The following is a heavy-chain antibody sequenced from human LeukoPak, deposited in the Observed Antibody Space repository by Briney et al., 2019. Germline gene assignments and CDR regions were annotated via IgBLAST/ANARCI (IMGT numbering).Heavy chain of an antibody. CDR3: AKGGDYFDY. J-gene: IGHJ4*02. V-gene: IGHV3-23*01. D-gene: IGHD3-16*01. CDR2: ISGSGGST. Sequence: PGRSLRLSCAASGFAFNNYAMSWVRQAPGKGLEWVSAISGSGGSTYYADSVKGRFTISRDNSKNTLYLQMNSLRAEDTAVYYCAKGGDYFDYWGQGTLVTVSS. CDR1: GFAFNNYA.